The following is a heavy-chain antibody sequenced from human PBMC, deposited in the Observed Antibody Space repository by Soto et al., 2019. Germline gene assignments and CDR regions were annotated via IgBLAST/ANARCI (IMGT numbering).Heavy chain of an antibody. D-gene: IGHD2-15*01. CDR3: AREDVVVVAAGGFGMDV. CDR2: IYYSGST. J-gene: IGHJ6*02. CDR1: GGSISSGDYY. Sequence: PSETLSLTCTVSGGSISSGDYYWSWIRQPPGKGLEWIGYIYYSGSTYYNPSLKSRVTISVDTSKNQFSLKLSSVTAADTAVYYCAREDVVVVAAGGFGMDVWGQGTTVTVS. V-gene: IGHV4-30-4*01.